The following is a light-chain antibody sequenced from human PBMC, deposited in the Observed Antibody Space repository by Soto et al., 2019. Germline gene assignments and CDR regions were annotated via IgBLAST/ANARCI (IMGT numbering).Light chain of an antibody. J-gene: IGLJ6*01. V-gene: IGLV2-14*01. CDR1: SSDVGGYNY. CDR3: SSYTSSSTYV. Sequence: QSALTQPASVSGSPGQSITISCTGTSSDVGGYNYVSWYQQHPGKAPKLMIYEVTNRPSGVSNRFSGSKSGSTASLTISGLQAYDEADYYCSSYTSSSTYVFGTGTKLTVL. CDR2: EVT.